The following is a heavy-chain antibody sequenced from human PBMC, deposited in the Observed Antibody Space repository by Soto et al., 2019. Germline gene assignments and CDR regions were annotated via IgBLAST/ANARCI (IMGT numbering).Heavy chain of an antibody. Sequence: GGSLRLSCAASGFTFGASALQWVRQASGKGLEWLGRIGSRGETYATTYAASVKGRFTISRDDSKSIAYLQMNSLKTEDTAVFYCPLPAAGTLVFGYGGRGPLVPVSS. V-gene: IGHV3-73*01. D-gene: IGHD6-13*01. J-gene: IGHJ4*02. CDR3: PLPAAGTLVFGY. CDR2: IGSRGETYAT. CDR1: GFTFGASA.